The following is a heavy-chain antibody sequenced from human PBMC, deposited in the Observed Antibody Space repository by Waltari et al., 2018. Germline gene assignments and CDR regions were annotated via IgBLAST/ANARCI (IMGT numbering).Heavy chain of an antibody. V-gene: IGHV3-30*02. CDR2: IRYDGSNK. CDR3: AKGGHYYDSSGLEDY. J-gene: IGHJ4*02. Sequence: QVQLVESGGGVVQPGGSLRLSCAAAGFTFSSYGMHWVRQAPGKGLEWVAFIRYDGSNKYYADSVKGRFTISRDNSKNTLYLQMNSLRAEDTAVYYCAKGGHYYDSSGLEDYWGQGTLVTVSS. CDR1: GFTFSSYG. D-gene: IGHD3-22*01.